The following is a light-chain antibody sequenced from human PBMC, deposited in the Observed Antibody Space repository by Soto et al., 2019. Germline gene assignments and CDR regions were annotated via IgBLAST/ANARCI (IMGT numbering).Light chain of an antibody. CDR2: AAS. J-gene: IGKJ5*01. Sequence: PATLSVSPGERATLSCRASQSVRSNLAWYQQKPAQAPRLLIYAASTGATGIPARFSGSGSGTEFTLTISSLQSEDFAAYYCQHYDHWPITFGQGTRLEIK. CDR3: QHYDHWPIT. CDR1: QSVRSN. V-gene: IGKV3-15*01.